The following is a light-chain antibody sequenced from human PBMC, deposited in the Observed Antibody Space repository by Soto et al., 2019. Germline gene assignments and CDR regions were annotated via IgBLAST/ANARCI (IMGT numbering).Light chain of an antibody. CDR2: EVS. V-gene: IGLV2-23*02. Sequence: QSVLTQPASVSGSPGQSITISCTGTTSDVGSDNFVSWYQQHPGKAPKLMIYEVSKRPSGVSNRFSGSKSGNTASLTISGLQAEDEADYYCSSYGSTITFYVFGTGTKVT. CDR3: SSYGSTITFYV. J-gene: IGLJ1*01. CDR1: TSDVGSDNF.